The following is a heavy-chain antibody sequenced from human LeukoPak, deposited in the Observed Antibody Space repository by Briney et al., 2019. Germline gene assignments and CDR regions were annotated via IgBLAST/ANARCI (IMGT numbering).Heavy chain of an antibody. J-gene: IGHJ5*02. CDR2: IYPGDSDT. D-gene: IGHD2-15*01. CDR1: GYNFTSYW. V-gene: IGHV5-51*01. CDR3: ARHIKEAAARWFDP. Sequence: GESLKISCKGSGYNFTSYWLSWVRQMPGKGLEWMVIIYPGDSDTRYSTSFQGQVTISADKSISTAYLHWSNLKASDTAIYYCARHIKEAAARWFDPWGQGTLVTVSS.